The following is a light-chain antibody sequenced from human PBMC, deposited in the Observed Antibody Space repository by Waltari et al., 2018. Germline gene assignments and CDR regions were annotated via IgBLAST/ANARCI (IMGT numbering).Light chain of an antibody. Sequence: SLVLTQPPSVSVAPGQPARMTCGGHNIGSKSVHWYQQKPGQAPVVVVYDDSDRPSGIPERFSGSNSGNTATLTISRVEAGDEADYYCQVWDKSSDPPYVFGTGTKVTVL. J-gene: IGLJ1*01. V-gene: IGLV3-21*02. CDR2: DDS. CDR1: NIGSKS. CDR3: QVWDKSSDPPYV.